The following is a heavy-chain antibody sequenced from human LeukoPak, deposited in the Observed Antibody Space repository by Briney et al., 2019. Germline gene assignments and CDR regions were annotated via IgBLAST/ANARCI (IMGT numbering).Heavy chain of an antibody. Sequence: PSETLSLTCTVSGGSISSYYWSWIRQPPGKGLEWIGYIYYSGSTNYNPSLKSRVTISVDTSKNQLSLKLSSVTAADTAVYYCARLKQQPTAGAFDIWGQGTMVTVSS. V-gene: IGHV4-59*01. D-gene: IGHD6-13*01. CDR3: ARLKQQPTAGAFDI. J-gene: IGHJ3*02. CDR1: GGSISSYY. CDR2: IYYSGST.